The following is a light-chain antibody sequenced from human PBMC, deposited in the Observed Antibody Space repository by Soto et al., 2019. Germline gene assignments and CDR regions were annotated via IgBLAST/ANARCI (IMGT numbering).Light chain of an antibody. CDR1: QNINKW. V-gene: IGKV1-5*01. J-gene: IGKJ3*01. CDR3: QQYNSNLCI. CDR2: DAS. Sequence: DIQMTQSPSTLSSSVGDTVTITCRASQNINKWLAWYQHKPGKAPKLLIYDASSLEGGVPSRFSGSGSGTEFTLTISSLQPDDSATYYCQQYNSNLCIFGPGSKVDVK.